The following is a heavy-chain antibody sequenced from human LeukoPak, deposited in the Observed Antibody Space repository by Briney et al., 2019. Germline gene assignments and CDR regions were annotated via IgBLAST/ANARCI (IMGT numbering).Heavy chain of an antibody. D-gene: IGHD5-24*01. V-gene: IGHV4-39*07. J-gene: IGHJ4*02. CDR1: GGSISSSSYY. Sequence: SEPLSLPCTVSGGSISSSSYYWGWIRQPPGKGLEWIGSIYYSGSTYYNPSLKSRVTISVDTSKNQFSLKLSSVPTADRAVYYCARDQVRLQVQSSFDYWGQGTLVTVST. CDR3: ARDQVRLQVQSSFDY. CDR2: IYYSGST.